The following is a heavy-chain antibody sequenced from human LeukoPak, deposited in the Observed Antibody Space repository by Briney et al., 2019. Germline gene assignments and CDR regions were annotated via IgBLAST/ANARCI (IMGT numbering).Heavy chain of an antibody. CDR2: ISGSGAIT. CDR3: ARESGIAAALDL. D-gene: IGHD6-13*01. V-gene: IGHV3-23*01. J-gene: IGHJ5*02. Sequence: GGSLRLSCAASGFTFSSYAMTWVRQAPGKGLEWVSIISGSGAITYYVDSVKGRFTISRDNSKNTLFLQMNSLRAEDTAVYYCARESGIAAALDLWGQGTLVTVSS. CDR1: GFTFSSYA.